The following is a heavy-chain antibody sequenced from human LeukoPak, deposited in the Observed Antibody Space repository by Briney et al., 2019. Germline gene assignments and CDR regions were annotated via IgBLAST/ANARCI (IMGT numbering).Heavy chain of an antibody. J-gene: IGHJ4*02. CDR3: ARDDSSGYLYYFDY. V-gene: IGHV3-11*04. D-gene: IGHD3-22*01. CDR2: ISSSGSTI. CDR1: GFSFSDYS. Sequence: GGSLRLSCAASGFSFSDYSMSWIRQAPGKGLEWVSYISSSGSTIYYADSVKGRFTISRDNAKNSLYLQMNSLRAEDTAVYYCARDDSSGYLYYFDYWGQGTLVTVSS.